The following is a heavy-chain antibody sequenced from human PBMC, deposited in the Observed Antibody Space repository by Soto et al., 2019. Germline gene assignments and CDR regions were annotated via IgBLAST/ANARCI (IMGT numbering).Heavy chain of an antibody. CDR3: AHISSGWQWLVPFDH. D-gene: IGHD6-19*01. CDR2: IYWDDDK. Sequence: QITLKESGPTLVKPTQTLTLTCTFSGFSLSTSGVGVGWIRQPPGKALEWLALIYWDDDKRYSPSLKSRLTITKDTSKIQVVLSMTNMDPVDTATYYCAHISSGWQWLVPFDHWGQGTLVTVSS. CDR1: GFSLSTSGVG. J-gene: IGHJ4*02. V-gene: IGHV2-5*02.